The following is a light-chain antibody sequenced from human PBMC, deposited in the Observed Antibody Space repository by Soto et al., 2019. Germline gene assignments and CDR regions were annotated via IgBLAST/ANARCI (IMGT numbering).Light chain of an antibody. CDR1: QTITSW. V-gene: IGKV1-5*01. CDR3: QHYNSYPWT. CDR2: DAS. J-gene: IGKJ1*01. Sequence: IQMTQSPSTLSASVGDRVTITCGASQTITSWLAWYQQKPGKAPKLLIYDASSLQSGVPSRFSGSGSGTDFTLSISSLQPDDFATYYCQHYNSYPWTFGQGTKVDIK.